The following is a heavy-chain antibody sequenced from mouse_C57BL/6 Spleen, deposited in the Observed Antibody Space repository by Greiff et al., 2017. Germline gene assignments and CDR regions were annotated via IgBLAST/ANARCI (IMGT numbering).Heavy chain of an antibody. Sequence: EVQGVESGGGLVKPGGSLKLSCAASGFTFSDYGMHWVRQAPEKGLEWVAYISSGSSTIYYADTVRGLFTISRDNAKTTLFLQMTSLRSEDTAMYYCARSYGNYYAMDYWGQGTSVTVSS. V-gene: IGHV5-17*01. J-gene: IGHJ4*01. CDR3: ARSYGNYYAMDY. CDR2: ISSGSSTI. CDR1: GFTFSDYG. D-gene: IGHD2-1*01.